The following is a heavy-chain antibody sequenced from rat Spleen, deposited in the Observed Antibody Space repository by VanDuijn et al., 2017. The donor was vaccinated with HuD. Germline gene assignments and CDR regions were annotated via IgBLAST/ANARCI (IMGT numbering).Heavy chain of an antibody. V-gene: IGHV2-13*01. J-gene: IGHJ2*01. CDR2: IWGDGST. D-gene: IGHD3-1*01. Sequence: QVQLKESGPGLVQPSQTLSLTCTVSGFSLTSNGVSWVRQPPGKGLEWMGGIWGDGSTNYNSALKSRLIISRDTSNSQVFLKMNSLQTDDTGTYYCTIHPRYWGQGVMVTVSS. CDR3: TIHPRY. CDR1: GFSLTSNG.